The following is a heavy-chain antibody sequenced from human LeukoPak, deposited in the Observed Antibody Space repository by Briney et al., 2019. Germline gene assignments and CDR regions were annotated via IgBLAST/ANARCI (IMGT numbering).Heavy chain of an antibody. J-gene: IGHJ4*02. CDR2: IYYSGST. V-gene: IGHV4-59*12. Sequence: SETLSLTCTVSGGSISSYYWSWIRQPPGKGLEWIGYIYYSGSTNYNPSLKSRVTISVDTSKNQFSLKLSSVTAADTAVYYCASRGDGYNDDYWGQGTLVTVSS. D-gene: IGHD5-24*01. CDR3: ASRGDGYNDDY. CDR1: GGSISSYY.